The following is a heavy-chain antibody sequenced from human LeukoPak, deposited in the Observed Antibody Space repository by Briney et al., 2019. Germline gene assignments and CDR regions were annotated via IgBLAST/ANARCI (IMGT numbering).Heavy chain of an antibody. J-gene: IGHJ4*02. Sequence: SETLSLTCAVSGDSISSNNWWSWVRQPPGKGLEWIGEIYHTGSTNYNPSLKSRVTISVDKSKNQFSLKMSSVTAADTAVYYCTRAPPYGSGWSKGVLDYWGQGTLVTVSS. V-gene: IGHV4-4*02. CDR2: IYHTGST. D-gene: IGHD6-19*01. CDR3: TRAPPYGSGWSKGVLDY. CDR1: GDSISSNNW.